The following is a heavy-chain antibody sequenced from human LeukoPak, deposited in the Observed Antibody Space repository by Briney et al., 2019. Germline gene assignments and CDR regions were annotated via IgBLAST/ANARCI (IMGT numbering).Heavy chain of an antibody. CDR3: ARESSSTTSRGYYYGMDV. CDR1: GFTVSSNY. V-gene: IGHV3-53*01. Sequence: PGGSLRLSCAASGFTVSSNYMSWVRQAPGKGLEWVSVIYSGGSTYYADSVKGRFTISRDNSKNTLYLQMNSLRAEDTAVYYCARESSSTTSRGYYYGMDVWGQGTTVTVSS. D-gene: IGHD2-2*01. CDR2: IYSGGST. J-gene: IGHJ6*02.